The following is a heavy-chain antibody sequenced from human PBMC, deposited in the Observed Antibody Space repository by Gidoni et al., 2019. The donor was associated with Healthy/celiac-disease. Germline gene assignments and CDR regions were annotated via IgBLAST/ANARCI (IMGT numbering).Heavy chain of an antibody. Sequence: QVQLVESGGGVVQSGRSLRLSCAASGFTFSSYAMHWVRQAPGKGLEWVAVISHDGSNKYYADSVKGRFTISRDNSKNTLYLQMNSLRAEDTAVYYCARDLDPGDWNDVGGYWGQGTLVTVSS. D-gene: IGHD1-1*01. CDR2: ISHDGSNK. J-gene: IGHJ4*02. CDR3: ARDLDPGDWNDVGGY. CDR1: GFTFSSYA. V-gene: IGHV3-30-3*01.